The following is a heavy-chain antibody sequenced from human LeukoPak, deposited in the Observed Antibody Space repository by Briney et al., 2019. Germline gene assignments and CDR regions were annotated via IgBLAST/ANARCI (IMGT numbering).Heavy chain of an antibody. D-gene: IGHD2-2*01. Sequence: SQTLSLTCTVSGGSISSGDYYWSWIRQPPGKGLEWIGYIYYSGSTYYNPSLKSRVTISVDPSKNQFSLKLSSVTAADTAVYYCVRYCSSTSCYRDDAFDIWGQGTMVTVSS. CDR3: VRYCSSTSCYRDDAFDI. J-gene: IGHJ3*02. CDR1: GGSISSGDYY. V-gene: IGHV4-30-4*01. CDR2: IYYSGST.